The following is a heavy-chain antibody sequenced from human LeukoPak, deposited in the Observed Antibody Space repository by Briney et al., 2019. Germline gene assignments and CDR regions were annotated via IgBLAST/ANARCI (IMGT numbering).Heavy chain of an antibody. D-gene: IGHD3-3*01. CDR3: ARQRVEWPDYYYYMDV. V-gene: IGHV4-59*01. Sequence: PSETLSLTCTVSGGSISSYYWSWIRQPPGKGLEWIGYIYYSGSTNYNPSLKSRVTISVDTSKNQFSLKLSSVTAADTAVYYCARQRVEWPDYYYYMDVWGKGTTVTVSS. J-gene: IGHJ6*03. CDR1: GGSISSYY. CDR2: IYYSGST.